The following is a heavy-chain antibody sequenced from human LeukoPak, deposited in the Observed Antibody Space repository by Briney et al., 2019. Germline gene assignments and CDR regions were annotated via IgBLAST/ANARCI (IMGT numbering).Heavy chain of an antibody. CDR3: AKSGRRYYDSSGYYDSDFDY. D-gene: IGHD3-22*01. CDR2: IYYSGST. V-gene: IGHV4-59*01. J-gene: IGHJ4*02. Sequence: PSETLSLTCTVSGGSISRSYWSWIRQPPGKGLEWIGYIYYSGSTNYNPSLKSRITISVDTSKNQFSLKLSSVTAADTAVYYCAKSGRRYYDSSGYYDSDFDYWGQGTLVTVSS. CDR1: GGSISRSY.